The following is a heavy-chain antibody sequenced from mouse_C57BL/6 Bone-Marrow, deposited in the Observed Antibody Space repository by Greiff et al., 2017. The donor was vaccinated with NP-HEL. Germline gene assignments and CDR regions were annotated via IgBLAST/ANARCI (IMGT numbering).Heavy chain of an antibody. CDR3: ARGDYYGSFYAMDY. V-gene: IGHV1-80*01. CDR1: GYAFSSYW. CDR2: IYPGDGDT. J-gene: IGHJ4*01. D-gene: IGHD1-1*01. Sequence: QVQLKESGAELVKPGASVKISCKASGYAFSSYWMNWVKQRPGKGLEWIGQIYPGDGDTNYNGKFKGKATLTADKSSSTAYMQLSSLTSEDSAVYVCARGDYYGSFYAMDYWGQGTSVTVSS.